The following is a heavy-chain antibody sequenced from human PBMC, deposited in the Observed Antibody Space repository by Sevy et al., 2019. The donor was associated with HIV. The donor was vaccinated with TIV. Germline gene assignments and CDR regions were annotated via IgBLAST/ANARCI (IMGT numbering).Heavy chain of an antibody. CDR3: TRDLYGSGWFYSDY. CDR2: IKTKTYSGTT. J-gene: IGHJ4*02. CDR1: GFTFSDYA. D-gene: IGHD6-19*01. V-gene: IGHV3-49*03. Sequence: GGSLRLSCAASGFTFSDYAMSWFRQAPGKGLEWVGFIKTKTYSGTTEYAASVKGRVIISRDDSTNIAYLQMNSLKTEDTAVYYCTRDLYGSGWFYSDYWGQGTLVTVSS.